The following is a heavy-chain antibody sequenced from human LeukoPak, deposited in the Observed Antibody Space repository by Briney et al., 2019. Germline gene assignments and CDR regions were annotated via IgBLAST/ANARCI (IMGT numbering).Heavy chain of an antibody. CDR2: INHSGST. J-gene: IGHJ4*02. V-gene: IGHV4-34*01. Sequence: SETLSLTCAVYGGSFSGYYWSWIRQTPGKGLEWIGEINHSGSTNYNPSLRSRVTISVDTSKNQFSLELSSVTAADTAVYYCARAASYDFWSGYRSPGPIDYWGQGTLVTVSS. D-gene: IGHD3-3*01. CDR3: ARAASYDFWSGYRSPGPIDY. CDR1: GGSFSGYY.